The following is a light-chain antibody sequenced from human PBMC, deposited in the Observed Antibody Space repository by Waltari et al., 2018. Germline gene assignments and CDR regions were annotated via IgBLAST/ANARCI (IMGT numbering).Light chain of an antibody. CDR1: QSVNSY. Sequence: EIVLTQSPATLSLSPGERATLSCRASQSVNSYLAWYQQKPGQTPRLLIYDASNRATGIPARFSGSGSGTDFTLTIRSLEPEDFAVYYCQQRINWPLTFGGGTKVEIK. J-gene: IGKJ4*01. CDR2: DAS. CDR3: QQRINWPLT. V-gene: IGKV3-11*01.